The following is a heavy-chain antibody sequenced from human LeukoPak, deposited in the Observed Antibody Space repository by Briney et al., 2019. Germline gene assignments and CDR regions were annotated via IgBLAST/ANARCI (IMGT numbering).Heavy chain of an antibody. V-gene: IGHV3-43*01. Sequence: PGGSLRLSCAASGFTFDDYTMHWVRQAPGKGLEWVSLISWDGGSTYYADSVKGRFTISRDNSKNSLYLQMNSLRTEDTALYYCLGESVGGRRSSSWYEFDYWGQGTLVTVSS. CDR2: ISWDGGST. CDR1: GFTFDDYT. J-gene: IGHJ4*02. CDR3: LGESVGGRRSSSWYEFDY. D-gene: IGHD6-13*01.